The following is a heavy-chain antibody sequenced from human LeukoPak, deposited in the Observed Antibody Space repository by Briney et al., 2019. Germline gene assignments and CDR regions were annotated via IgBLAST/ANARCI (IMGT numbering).Heavy chain of an antibody. J-gene: IGHJ4*02. CDR1: GGSISSGGYY. CDR3: ARERKRAAIVG. V-gene: IGHV4-39*07. CDR2: INHSGST. D-gene: IGHD2-2*02. Sequence: SETLSLTCTVSGGSISSGGYYWSWIRQPPGKGLEWIGEINHSGSTNYNPSLKSRVTISVDTSKNQFSLKLSSVTAADTAVYYCARERKRAAIVGWGQGTLVTVSS.